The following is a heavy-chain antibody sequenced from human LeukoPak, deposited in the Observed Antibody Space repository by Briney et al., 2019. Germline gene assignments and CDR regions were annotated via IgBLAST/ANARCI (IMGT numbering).Heavy chain of an antibody. Sequence: GASVKVSCKASGSTFTGYYMHWVRQAPGQGLEWMGWINPNSGGTNYAQNFQGRVTMTRDTSISTAYMELSRLRSDDTALYYCARASGRYSDAFDIWGQGTMVTVSS. J-gene: IGHJ3*02. CDR1: GSTFTGYY. V-gene: IGHV1-2*02. CDR3: ARASGRYSDAFDI. D-gene: IGHD1-26*01. CDR2: INPNSGGT.